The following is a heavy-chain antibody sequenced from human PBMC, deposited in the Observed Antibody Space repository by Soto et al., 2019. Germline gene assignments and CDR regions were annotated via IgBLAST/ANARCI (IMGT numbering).Heavy chain of an antibody. CDR3: AKEYYDSSGPYYYYGMDV. CDR2: ISYDGSNK. CDR1: GFTFSSDG. D-gene: IGHD3-22*01. Sequence: PGGSLRLSCAASGFTFSSDGMHWVRQAPGKGLEWVAVISYDGSNKYYADSVKGRFTISRDNSKNTLYLQMNSLRAEDTAVYYCAKEYYDSSGPYYYYGMDVWGQGTRVTVSS. J-gene: IGHJ6*02. V-gene: IGHV3-30*18.